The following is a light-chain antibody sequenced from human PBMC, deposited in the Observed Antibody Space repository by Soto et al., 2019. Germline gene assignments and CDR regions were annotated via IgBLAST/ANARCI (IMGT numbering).Light chain of an antibody. J-gene: IGLJ1*01. CDR1: SSDVGGYNY. Sequence: QSVLTQPPSASGSPGQSVTISCTGTSSDVGGYNYASWYQQHPGKAPKLMIYEVSKRPSGVPDRFSGSKSGNTASLTVSGLQAEDEADYYCSSYAGSNNLYVFGTGTKLTVL. CDR2: EVS. V-gene: IGLV2-8*01. CDR3: SSYAGSNNLYV.